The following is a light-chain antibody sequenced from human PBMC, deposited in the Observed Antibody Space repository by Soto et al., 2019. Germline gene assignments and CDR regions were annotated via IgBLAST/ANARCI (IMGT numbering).Light chain of an antibody. CDR1: QSVSSNY. V-gene: IGKV3-20*01. Sequence: EIVLTQSPGTLSVSPGERVTLSCRASQSVSSNYLAWYQQRPGQAPRLLIFGASYRPTGIPDRFSGSGSGTDFTLTISRLEPEDFAVYYCQQYSSSPPEFTFGRGTKVDSK. CDR3: QQYSSSPPEFT. J-gene: IGKJ3*01. CDR2: GAS.